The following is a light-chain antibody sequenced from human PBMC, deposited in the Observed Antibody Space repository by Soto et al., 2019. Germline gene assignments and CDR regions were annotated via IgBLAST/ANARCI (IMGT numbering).Light chain of an antibody. CDR2: GAF. CDR3: QQYNNWLT. J-gene: IGKJ1*01. CDR1: QSVSSS. Sequence: EVVMTQSPATLSLSPGERATLSCRASQSVSSSLAWYQQKPGQAPRLLIYGAFTRAAGIPGRFSGSGSETEFTLTISSLQAEDFVIYYCQQYNNWLTFGQGTKVEIK. V-gene: IGKV3-15*01.